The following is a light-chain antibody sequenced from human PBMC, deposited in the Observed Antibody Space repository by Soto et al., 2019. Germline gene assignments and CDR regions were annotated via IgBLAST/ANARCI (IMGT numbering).Light chain of an antibody. CDR1: ALPKQY. V-gene: IGLV3-25*03. CDR2: KDS. Sequence: SYELTQPPSVSVSPGQTARITCSGDALPKQYAYWYQQKPCQAPVLVIYKDSERPSGIPERFSGSSSGTTVTLTISGVQAEDEADYYCQSADSSGTYNVVFGGGTKVTVL. J-gene: IGLJ2*01. CDR3: QSADSSGTYNVV.